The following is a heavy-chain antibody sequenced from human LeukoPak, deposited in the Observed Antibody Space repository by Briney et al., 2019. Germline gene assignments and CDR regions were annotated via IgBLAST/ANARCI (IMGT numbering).Heavy chain of an antibody. V-gene: IGHV1-2*02. CDR3: ARDDGGDSSGYNTIDY. Sequence: ASVKVSCKASGYTLTGYHIHWVRQAPGQGLEWMGRINPNSGGTNYAQKFQGRVTMTRVTSISTVYMELSRLRSDDTAVYYCARDDGGDSSGYNTIDYWGQGNLVTVSS. D-gene: IGHD3-22*01. CDR1: GYTLTGYH. CDR2: INPNSGGT. J-gene: IGHJ4*02.